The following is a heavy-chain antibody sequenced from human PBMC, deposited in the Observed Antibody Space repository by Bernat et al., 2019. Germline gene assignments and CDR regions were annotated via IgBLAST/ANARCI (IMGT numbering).Heavy chain of an antibody. Sequence: QVRLQESGPGLVKPSQTLALTCTVSGGSISSGGYYWSWIRQHPGKGLEWIGYIYYSGSTYYNPSLKSRVTISVDTSKNQFSLKLSSVTAADTAVYYCARVLAGGAPYYYMDVWGKGTTFIVFS. CDR1: GGSISSGGYY. V-gene: IGHV4-31*03. CDR2: IYYSGST. D-gene: IGHD6-13*01. J-gene: IGHJ6*03. CDR3: ARVLAGGAPYYYMDV.